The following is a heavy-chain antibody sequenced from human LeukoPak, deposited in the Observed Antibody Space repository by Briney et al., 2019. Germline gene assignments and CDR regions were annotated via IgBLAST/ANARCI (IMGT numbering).Heavy chain of an antibody. CDR1: GFTVTNNY. V-gene: IGHV3-53*01. Sequence: GGSLRLSCAASGFTVTNNYMSWVRQAPGKGLEWVSVIYSGGSTYYADSVKGRFTISRDNSKNTLYLQMNSLKTEDTAVYYCTSYPWPLLSGRDYWGQGTLVTVSS. CDR2: IYSGGST. CDR3: TSYPWPLLSGRDY. J-gene: IGHJ4*02. D-gene: IGHD1-26*01.